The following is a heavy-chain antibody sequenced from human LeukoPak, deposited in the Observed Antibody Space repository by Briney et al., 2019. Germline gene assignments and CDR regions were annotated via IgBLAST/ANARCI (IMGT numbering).Heavy chain of an antibody. J-gene: IGHJ4*02. CDR1: GFTFSSYS. V-gene: IGHV3-21*01. Sequence: GGSLRLSCAASGFTFSSYSMNWVRQAPGKGLEWVSSISSSSSYIYYADSVKGRFTISRDDAKNSLYLQMNSLRAEDTAVYYCARRGIAVAGTDYWGQGTLVTVSS. CDR2: ISSSSSYI. D-gene: IGHD6-19*01. CDR3: ARRGIAVAGTDY.